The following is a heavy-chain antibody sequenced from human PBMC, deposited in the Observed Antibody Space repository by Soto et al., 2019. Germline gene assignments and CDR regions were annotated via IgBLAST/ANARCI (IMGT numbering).Heavy chain of an antibody. CDR2: IKKDGSER. D-gene: IGHD1-1*01. J-gene: IGHJ4*02. Sequence: EVQLVESGGGLVHPGGSLRLSCEASGFTLSGHWMSWVRQAAGKGLEWVSNIKKDGSERYYVDSVKGRFTISRDNAKKSLDLQRNRLRAEDTARYYCARDHSGLTTPGIDYWGQGTLVTVSS. CDR1: GFTLSGHW. CDR3: ARDHSGLTTPGIDY. V-gene: IGHV3-7*01.